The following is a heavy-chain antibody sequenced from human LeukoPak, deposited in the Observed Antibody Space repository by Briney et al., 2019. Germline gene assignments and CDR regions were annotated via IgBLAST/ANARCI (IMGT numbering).Heavy chain of an antibody. D-gene: IGHD1-26*01. CDR1: GYSISSGFY. Sequence: PSETLSLTCTVSGYSISSGFYWGWIRQSPGKGLDWIGSIHYSKMTFYNPSLKSRVTMSLDTSKNRFSLNLSSVTAADAAVYYCARAVGTTTGLFDYWGQGALATVSS. J-gene: IGHJ4*02. CDR3: ARAVGTTTGLFDY. V-gene: IGHV4-38-2*02. CDR2: IHYSKMT.